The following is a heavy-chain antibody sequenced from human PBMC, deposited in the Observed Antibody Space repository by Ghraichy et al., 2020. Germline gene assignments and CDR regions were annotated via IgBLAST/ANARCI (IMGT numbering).Heavy chain of an antibody. V-gene: IGHV1-18*01. CDR3: ARVGEDSNGHYYYYGMDV. CDR2: ISAYNGNT. J-gene: IGHJ6*02. CDR1: DYTFTSYG. Sequence: ASVKVSCKAADYTFTSYGISWVRQAPGQGLEWRGWISAYNGNTNYAQKLQGRVTMTTDTSTSTAYMELRSLRSDDTAVYYYARVGEDSNGHYYYYGMDVWGQGSSVSLSS. D-gene: IGHD3-10*01.